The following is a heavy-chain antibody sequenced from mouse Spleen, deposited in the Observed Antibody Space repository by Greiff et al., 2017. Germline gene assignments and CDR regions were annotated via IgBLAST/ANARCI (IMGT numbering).Heavy chain of an antibody. V-gene: IGHV1-69*01. CDR2: IDPSDSYT. Sequence: QVQLQQPGAELVMPGASVKLSCKASGYTFTSYWMHWVKQRPGQGLEWIGEIDPSDSYTNYNQKFKGKATLTVDKSSSTAYMQLSSLTSEDSAVYYWARSAFTTVPYAMDYWGQGTSVTVSS. J-gene: IGHJ4*01. CDR1: GYTFTSYW. D-gene: IGHD1-1*01. CDR3: ARSAFTTVPYAMDY.